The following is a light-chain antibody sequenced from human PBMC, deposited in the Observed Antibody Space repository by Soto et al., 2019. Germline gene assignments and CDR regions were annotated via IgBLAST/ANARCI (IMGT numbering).Light chain of an antibody. V-gene: IGLV2-11*01. Sequence: QSAQRHPLSASRSPGHSVTISCTGTSSDVGAYNYVSWYQQHPGKAPKFMIYDVSKRPSGVPDRFSGSKSGNTASLTISGLQAEDQADYYCCSYAGTYYYVFGTGTKVTVL. J-gene: IGLJ1*01. CDR2: DVS. CDR1: SSDVGAYNY. CDR3: CSYAGTYYYV.